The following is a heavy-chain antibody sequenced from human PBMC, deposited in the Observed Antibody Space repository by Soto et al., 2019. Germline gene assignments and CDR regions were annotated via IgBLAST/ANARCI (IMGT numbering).Heavy chain of an antibody. CDR2: IYATGTT. CDR3: VRDGTKTLRDWFDP. CDR1: GASISGFY. J-gene: IGHJ5*02. Sequence: LSLTCTVSGASISGFYWSWIRKSAGKGLEWIGRIYATGTTDYNPSLKSRVMMSVDTSKKQFSLKSRSVTAADTAVYYCVRDGTKTLRDWFDPWGQGISVTVSS. D-gene: IGHD1-1*01. V-gene: IGHV4-4*07.